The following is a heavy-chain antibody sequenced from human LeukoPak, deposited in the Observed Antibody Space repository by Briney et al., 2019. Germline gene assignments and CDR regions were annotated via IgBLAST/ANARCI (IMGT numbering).Heavy chain of an antibody. CDR2: ISAYNGNT. Sequence: ASVKVSCKASGYTFTSYGISWVRQAPGQGLEWMGWISAYNGNTNYAQKLQGRVTMTTDTSTSTAYMELRSLRSDDTAVYYCARDFRSPGGYYYYYYMDVWGKGTTVTVSS. V-gene: IGHV1-18*01. J-gene: IGHJ6*03. CDR1: GYTFTSYG. CDR3: ARDFRSPGGYYYYYYMDV.